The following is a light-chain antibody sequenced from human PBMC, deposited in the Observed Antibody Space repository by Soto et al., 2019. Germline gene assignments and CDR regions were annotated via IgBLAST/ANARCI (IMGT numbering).Light chain of an antibody. Sequence: EIVMTQSPATLSVSPGEGATLSCRASQSVSSKLAWYQQKPGQAPRLLIYGASTRATGIPARFSGSGSGTECTLIISSLQSEDAAVYYCQQYNSWLWTLGQGTKVDI. CDR2: GAS. CDR1: QSVSSK. V-gene: IGKV3-15*01. CDR3: QQYNSWLWT. J-gene: IGKJ1*01.